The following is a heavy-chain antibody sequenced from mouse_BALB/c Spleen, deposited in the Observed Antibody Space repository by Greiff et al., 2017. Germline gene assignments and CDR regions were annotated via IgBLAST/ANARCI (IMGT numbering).Heavy chain of an antibody. D-gene: IGHD1-1*01. CDR1: GYTFTDYN. V-gene: IGHV1-18*01. CDR3: ARRDYYGSSYGFAY. Sequence: EVKLQQSGPELVKPGASVKIPCKASGYTFTDYNMDWVKQSHGKSLEWIGDINPNNGGTIYNQKFKGKATLTVDKSSSTAYMELRSLTSEDTAVYYCARRDYYGSSYGFAYWGQGTLVTVSA. CDR2: INPNNGGT. J-gene: IGHJ3*01.